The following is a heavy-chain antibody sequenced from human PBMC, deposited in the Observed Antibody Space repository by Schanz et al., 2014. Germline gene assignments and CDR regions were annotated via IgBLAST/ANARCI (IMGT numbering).Heavy chain of an antibody. V-gene: IGHV1-2*02. CDR2: INPNSGGT. D-gene: IGHD2-2*01. J-gene: IGHJ6*02. Sequence: QVQLVQSGAELKKPGASVKVSCKASGYTFTRYGINWVRQAPGQGLEWMGWINPNSGGTNYPQRFQGRVTTTRDTSSRTVYMQLSRLTSDDTAVYFCARERGRGYCSRTSCSKDYGMDVWGQGTTVTVSS. CDR1: GYTFTRYG. CDR3: ARERGRGYCSRTSCSKDYGMDV.